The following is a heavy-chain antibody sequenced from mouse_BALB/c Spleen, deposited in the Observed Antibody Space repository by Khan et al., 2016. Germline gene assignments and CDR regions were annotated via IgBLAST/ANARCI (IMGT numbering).Heavy chain of an antibody. J-gene: IGHJ3*01. D-gene: IGHD2-4*01. V-gene: IGHV2-9*02. CDR3: GSIYYDYEGFAY. Sequence: QVQLKESGPGLVAPSQSLSITCTVSGFSLTTYGVHWVRQPPGKGLEWLGVIWAGGSTNYNSALMSRLSISKDNSKSQVFLKMNSLQTDDTAMYXCGSIYYDYEGFAYWGQGTLVTVSA. CDR1: GFSLTTYG. CDR2: IWAGGST.